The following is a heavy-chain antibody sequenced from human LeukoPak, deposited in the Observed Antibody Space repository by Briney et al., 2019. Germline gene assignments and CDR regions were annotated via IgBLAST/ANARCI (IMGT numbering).Heavy chain of an antibody. CDR1: GFTFSSYG. Sequence: GGSLRLSCAASGFTFSSYGMHWVRQAPGKGLEWVAVISYDGSNKYYADSVKGRFTISRDNSKNTLYLQMNSLRAEDTAVYYCARETKMTTPFDYWGQGTLVTVSS. D-gene: IGHD4-17*01. V-gene: IGHV3-30*03. CDR3: ARETKMTTPFDY. J-gene: IGHJ4*02. CDR2: ISYDGSNK.